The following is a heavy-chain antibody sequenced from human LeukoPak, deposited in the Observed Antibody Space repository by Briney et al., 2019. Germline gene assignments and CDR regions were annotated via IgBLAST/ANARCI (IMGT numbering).Heavy chain of an antibody. D-gene: IGHD6-13*01. Sequence: ASVKVSCKASGYTSTSYAMNWVRQAPGQGLEWMGWINTNTGNPTYAQGFTGRFVFSLDTSVSTAYLQISSLKAEDTAVYYCASKIPNIESSSWYFIRGAFDIWGQGTMVTVSS. V-gene: IGHV7-4-1*02. CDR3: ASKIPNIESSSWYFIRGAFDI. CDR2: INTNTGNP. CDR1: GYTSTSYA. J-gene: IGHJ3*02.